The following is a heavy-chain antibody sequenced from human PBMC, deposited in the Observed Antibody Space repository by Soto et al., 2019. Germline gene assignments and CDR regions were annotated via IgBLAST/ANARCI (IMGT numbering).Heavy chain of an antibody. D-gene: IGHD6-13*01. CDR1: GYTFTNYG. Sequence: ASVQVSCKSSGYTFTNYGISGLRQPRCQGREWMGWMNAYNGNTNYAQKLQGRVTMSTDTSTSTDYMELTRLRYDDTAVDYCARDSCSCHDGRCYYSYGMDVWGQGTTVTVSS. J-gene: IGHJ6*02. V-gene: IGHV1-18*04. CDR2: MNAYNGNT. CDR3: ARDSCSCHDGRCYYSYGMDV.